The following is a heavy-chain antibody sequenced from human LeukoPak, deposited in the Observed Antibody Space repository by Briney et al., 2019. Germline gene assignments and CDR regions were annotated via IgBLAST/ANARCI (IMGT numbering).Heavy chain of an antibody. J-gene: IGHJ4*02. CDR2: INHSGST. V-gene: IGHV4-34*01. Sequence: PSETLSLTCAVYGGSFSGYYWSWLRQPPGKGLEWIGEINHSGSTNYNPSLKSRVTISVDTSKNQFSLKLSSVTAADTAVYYCARGKTCSGGSCYPYYFDYWGQGTLVTVSS. CDR3: ARGKTCSGGSCYPYYFDY. D-gene: IGHD2-15*01. CDR1: GGSFSGYY.